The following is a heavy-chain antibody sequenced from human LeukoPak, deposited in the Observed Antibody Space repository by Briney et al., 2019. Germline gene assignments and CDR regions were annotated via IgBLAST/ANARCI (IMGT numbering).Heavy chain of an antibody. D-gene: IGHD6-13*01. V-gene: IGHV3-30*02. CDR2: IRFDGRDK. Sequence: GGSLRLSCAASGFTFSSYGMNWVRQAPGKGLEWVAFIRFDGRDKYYADSVKGRFTISRDNSKSTLDLQMNSLRVEDTAVYYCAKDRYSTSSTFTINPFDYWGQGILVTVSS. J-gene: IGHJ4*02. CDR1: GFTFSSYG. CDR3: AKDRYSTSSTFTINPFDY.